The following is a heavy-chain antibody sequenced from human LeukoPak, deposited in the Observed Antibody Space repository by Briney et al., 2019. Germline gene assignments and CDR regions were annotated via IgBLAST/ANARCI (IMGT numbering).Heavy chain of an antibody. CDR2: INHSGST. Sequence: PETLSLTCAVYGGSFSGYYWSWIRQPPGKGLEWIGEINHSGSTNYNPSLKSRVTISVDTSKNQFSLKLSSVTAADTAVYYCARGGGSYSYYYGMDVWGQGTMVTVSS. CDR1: GGSFSGYY. D-gene: IGHD1-26*01. V-gene: IGHV4-34*01. J-gene: IGHJ6*02. CDR3: ARGGGSYSYYYGMDV.